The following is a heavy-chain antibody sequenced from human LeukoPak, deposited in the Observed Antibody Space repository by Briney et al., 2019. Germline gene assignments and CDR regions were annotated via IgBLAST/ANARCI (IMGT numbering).Heavy chain of an antibody. V-gene: IGHV4-59*01. CDR1: GGSISSYY. Sequence: PSETLSLTCTVSGGSISSYYWSWIRQPPGKGLEWIGYIYYSGSTNYNPSLKSRVTISVDTSKNQFSLKLSSVTAADTAVYYCARKTHTARMNAFAIWGQGTMVTVSS. CDR2: IYYSGST. D-gene: IGHD5-18*01. J-gene: IGHJ3*02. CDR3: ARKTHTARMNAFAI.